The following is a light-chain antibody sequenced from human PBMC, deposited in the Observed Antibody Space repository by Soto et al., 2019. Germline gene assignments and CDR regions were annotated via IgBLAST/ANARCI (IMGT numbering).Light chain of an antibody. J-gene: IGKJ5*01. CDR3: QQYNEWPIT. CDR2: RAS. Sequence: EIVLTQSSATLSLSPVERATLSCMAGQSVGSDLAWYQQRPGQPPRLLIYRASSRATGISGSFSGSGSGTEFPLTITSLQSEDFAVYYCQQYNEWPITFGQGTRLEI. V-gene: IGKV3-15*01. CDR1: QSVGSD.